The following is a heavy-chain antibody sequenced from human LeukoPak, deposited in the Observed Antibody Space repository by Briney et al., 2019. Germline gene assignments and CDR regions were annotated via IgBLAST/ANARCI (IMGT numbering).Heavy chain of an antibody. CDR2: ISYDGSNK. D-gene: IGHD1-26*01. CDR3: AKDKGVGPTPNYGMDV. J-gene: IGHJ6*02. V-gene: IGHV3-30*18. Sequence: PGRSLRLSCAASGFTFSSYGMHWVRQAPGKGLEWVAVISYDGSNKYYADSVKGRFTISRDNSKNTLYLQMNSLRAEDTAVYYCAKDKGVGPTPNYGMDVWGQGTTVTVSS. CDR1: GFTFSSYG.